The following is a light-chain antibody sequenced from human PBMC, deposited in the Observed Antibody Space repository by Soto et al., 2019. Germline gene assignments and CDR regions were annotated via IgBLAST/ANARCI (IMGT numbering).Light chain of an antibody. Sequence: EIVMSQSPVTLSVSPGESVSLSCRASQNVNTNLAWYQLKPGQAPRLLLSGASTRATDVPARFSGSGSGTEFTLAISNLQAEDFAIYFCHQYNNWPSGTFGQGTKLEI. CDR2: GAS. CDR3: HQYNNWPSGT. J-gene: IGKJ2*01. V-gene: IGKV3-15*01. CDR1: QNVNTN.